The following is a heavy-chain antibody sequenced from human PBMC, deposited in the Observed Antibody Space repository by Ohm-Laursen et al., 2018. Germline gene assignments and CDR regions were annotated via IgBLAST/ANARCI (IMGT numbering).Heavy chain of an antibody. CDR3: ARLPHGDLRYNFDY. D-gene: IGHD2-21*02. V-gene: IGHV4-59*08. J-gene: IGHJ4*02. CDR2: IYYSGST. CDR1: GGSISSYY. Sequence: SDTLSLTCTVSGGSISSYYWSWIRQPPGKGLEWIGYIYYSGSTNYNPSLKSRVTISVDTSKNQFSLKLSSVTAADTAVYYCARLPHGDLRYNFDYWGQGTLVTVSS.